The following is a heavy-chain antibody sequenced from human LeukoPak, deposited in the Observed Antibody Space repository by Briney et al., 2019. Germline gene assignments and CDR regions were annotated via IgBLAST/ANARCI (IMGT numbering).Heavy chain of an antibody. CDR2: VSGSGSTI. J-gene: IGHJ4*02. Sequence: PGGSLRLSCAASGFTFSSYAMNWVRQAPGKGPEWVTYVSGSGSTIYYADSVKGRFTISRDNAKTSLYLQMNSLRVEDTAVYYCARVAAVGKGVFDYWGQGTLVTVSS. CDR3: ARVAAVGKGVFDY. V-gene: IGHV3-48*03. D-gene: IGHD6-13*01. CDR1: GFTFSSYA.